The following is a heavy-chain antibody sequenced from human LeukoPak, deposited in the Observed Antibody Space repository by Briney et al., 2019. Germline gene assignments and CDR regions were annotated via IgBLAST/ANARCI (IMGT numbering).Heavy chain of an antibody. J-gene: IGHJ6*02. CDR2: IYYSGST. Sequence: SETLSLTCTVSGGPVSSGSYYWSWIRQPPGKGLEWIGYIYYSGSTNYNPSLKSRVTISVDTSKNQFSLKLSSVTAADTAVYYCARDRDVVVPAAIDRAGDYYYYGMDVWGQGTTVTVSS. V-gene: IGHV4-61*01. D-gene: IGHD2-2*01. CDR1: GGPVSSGSYY. CDR3: ARDRDVVVPAAIDRAGDYYYYGMDV.